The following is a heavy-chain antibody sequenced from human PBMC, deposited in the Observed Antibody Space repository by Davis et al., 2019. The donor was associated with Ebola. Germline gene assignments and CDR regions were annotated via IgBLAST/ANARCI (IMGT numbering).Heavy chain of an antibody. CDR3: TTRLVNHFDY. J-gene: IGHJ4*02. D-gene: IGHD6-19*01. CDR1: GLSFTIQS. CDR2: ISDRSEHT. V-gene: IGHV3-23*01. Sequence: GESLKISCTASGLSFTIQSMNWVRQAPGKGLEWVSTISDRSEHTHYADSVKGRFTISRDDSKNTVFLHMNSLRAEDTALYYCTTRLVNHFDYWGQGILVTVSS.